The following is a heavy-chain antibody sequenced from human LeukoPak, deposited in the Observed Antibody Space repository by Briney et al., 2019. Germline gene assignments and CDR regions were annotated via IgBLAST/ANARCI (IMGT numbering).Heavy chain of an antibody. CDR3: EKINYVWGSYQRGAFDI. CDR2: ISGSGGST. Sequence: GGSLRLSCAASGFTFSSYAMSWVRQAPGKGLEWVSAISGSGGSTYYADSVKGRFTISRDNSKNTLYLQMNSLRAEDTAVYYCEKINYVWGSYQRGAFDIWGQGTMVTVSS. CDR1: GFTFSSYA. J-gene: IGHJ3*02. D-gene: IGHD3-16*02. V-gene: IGHV3-23*01.